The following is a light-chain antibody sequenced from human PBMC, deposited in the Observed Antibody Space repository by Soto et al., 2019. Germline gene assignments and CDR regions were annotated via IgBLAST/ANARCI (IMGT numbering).Light chain of an antibody. J-gene: IGKJ4*01. Sequence: EIVLTQSPATLSFSPGERATLSCRASQSVSNYLAWYQQKPGQAPRLLIYDASNRATGIPARFRGSGSGTDFTLTISRLQSEDFAVYYCQQRSNWPPSLTFGGGTNVEF. CDR3: QQRSNWPPSLT. V-gene: IGKV3-11*01. CDR1: QSVSNY. CDR2: DAS.